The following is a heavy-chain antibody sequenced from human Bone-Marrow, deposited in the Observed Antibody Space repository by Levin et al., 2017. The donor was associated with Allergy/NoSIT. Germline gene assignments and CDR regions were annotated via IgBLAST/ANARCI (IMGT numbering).Heavy chain of an antibody. CDR1: GFTFSSYA. CDR3: AREKGGTRGWYTVDY. D-gene: IGHD6-19*01. Sequence: GGSLRLSCAASGFTFSSYAMHWVRQAPVKGLEWVAAISHDGSNKYYADSVKGRFTISRDNSKNTLYLQMNSLRGEDTAVYFCAREKGGTRGWYTVDYWGQGALVIVSP. J-gene: IGHJ4*02. V-gene: IGHV3-30-3*01. CDR2: ISHDGSNK.